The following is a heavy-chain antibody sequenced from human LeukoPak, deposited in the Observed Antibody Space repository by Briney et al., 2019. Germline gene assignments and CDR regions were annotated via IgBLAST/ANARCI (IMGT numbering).Heavy chain of an antibody. V-gene: IGHV4-39*01. D-gene: IGHD5-18*01. CDR2: IYYSGST. CDR3: ARLPGYSYGQTFDY. CDR1: GGSISSSSYY. J-gene: IGHJ4*02. Sequence: SETLSLTCTVSGGSISSSSYYWGWIRQPPGKGLEWIGSIYYSGSTYYNPSLKSRVTISVDTSKNQSSLKPSSVTAADTAVYYCARLPGYSYGQTFDYWGQGTLVTVSS.